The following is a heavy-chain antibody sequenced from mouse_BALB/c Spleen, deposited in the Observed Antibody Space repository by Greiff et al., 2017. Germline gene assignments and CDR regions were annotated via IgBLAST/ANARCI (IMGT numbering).Heavy chain of an antibody. Sequence: ESGPGLVKPSQSLSLTCSVTGYSITSGYYWNWIRQFPGNKLEWMGYISYDGSNNYNPSLKNRISITRDTSKNQFFLKLNSVTTEDTATYYCASLITDYAMDYWGQGTSVTVSS. CDR2: ISYDGSN. V-gene: IGHV3-6*02. D-gene: IGHD2-4*01. CDR3: ASLITDYAMDY. J-gene: IGHJ4*01. CDR1: GYSITSGYY.